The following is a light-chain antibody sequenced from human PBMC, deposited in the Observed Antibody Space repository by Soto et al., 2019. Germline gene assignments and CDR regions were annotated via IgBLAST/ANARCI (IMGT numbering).Light chain of an antibody. CDR1: CSDVGGYNY. CDR2: DVS. V-gene: IGLV2-14*03. J-gene: IGLJ2*01. CDR3: SSYTSSSTYVI. Sequence: QSALTQPASVSGSPGQSITISCTGTCSDVGGYNYVSWFQQHPGKAPKLMIYDVSNRPSGVSNRFSGSKSGNTASLTISGLQAEDEADYYCSSYTSSSTYVIFGGGTQLTVL.